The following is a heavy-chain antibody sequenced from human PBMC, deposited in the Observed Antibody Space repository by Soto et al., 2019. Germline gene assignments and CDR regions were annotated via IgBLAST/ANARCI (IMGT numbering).Heavy chain of an antibody. D-gene: IGHD6-19*01. Sequence: GGSLRLSCAASGFTFDDYATHWVRQAPGKGLEWVSGISWNSGSIGYADSVKGRFTISRDNAKNSLYLQMNSLRAEDTALYYCAKDMSVAGTGYFQHWGQGTLVTVSS. CDR2: ISWNSGSI. CDR3: AKDMSVAGTGYFQH. J-gene: IGHJ1*01. CDR1: GFTFDDYA. V-gene: IGHV3-9*01.